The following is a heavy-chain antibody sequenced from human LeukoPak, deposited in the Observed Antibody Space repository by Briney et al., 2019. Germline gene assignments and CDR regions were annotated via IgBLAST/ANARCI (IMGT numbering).Heavy chain of an antibody. V-gene: IGHV3-48*04. CDR1: GFTFSSYS. J-gene: IGHJ3*02. Sequence: GGSLRLSCAASGFTFSSYSMNWVRQAPGKGLEWVSYISSSSSTIYYADSVKGRFTISRDNAKNSLYLQMNSLRAEDTAVYYCAREVPYGAFDIWGQGTMVTVSS. D-gene: IGHD2-2*01. CDR2: ISSSSSTI. CDR3: AREVPYGAFDI.